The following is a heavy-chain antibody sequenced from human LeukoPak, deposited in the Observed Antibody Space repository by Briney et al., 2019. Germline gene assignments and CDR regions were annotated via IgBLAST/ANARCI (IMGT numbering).Heavy chain of an antibody. CDR1: GFAFSNYW. V-gene: IGHV3-74*01. J-gene: IGHJ1*01. Sequence: GGSLRLSCAAAGFAFSNYWMHWVRQAPGKGLLWVSRITSDGRTNYADSVKGRFTISRDNAKNTVSLQMNSLRAEDTGVYYCARAPSEIGGYYPEYFRHWGQGTLVTVSS. CDR3: ARAPSEIGGYYPEYFRH. D-gene: IGHD3-22*01. CDR2: ITSDGRT.